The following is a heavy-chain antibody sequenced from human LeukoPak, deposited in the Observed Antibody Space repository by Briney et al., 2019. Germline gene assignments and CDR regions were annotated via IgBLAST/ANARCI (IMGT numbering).Heavy chain of an antibody. CDR1: GGSFSGYY. CDR2: INHSGST. D-gene: IGHD3-22*01. CDR3: ARGKLPILPLKWPYYDSSGYYGLFDY. V-gene: IGHV4-34*01. J-gene: IGHJ4*02. Sequence: SETLSLTCAVYGGSFSGYYWSWVRQPPGKGREWIGEINHSGSTNDNPSLKSRVTIAVETSKNQFSQKMSSVTAPDTAVYYCARGKLPILPLKWPYYDSSGYYGLFDYWGQGTLVTVSS.